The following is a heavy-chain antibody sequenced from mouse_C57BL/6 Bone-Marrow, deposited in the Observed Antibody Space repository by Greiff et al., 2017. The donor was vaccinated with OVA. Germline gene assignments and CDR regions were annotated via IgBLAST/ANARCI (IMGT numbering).Heavy chain of an antibody. CDR3: ARGGYYAPFAY. V-gene: IGHV5-12*01. CDR1: GFTFSDYY. Sequence: EVQLVESGGGLVQPGGSLKLSCAASGFTFSDYYMYWVRQTPEKRLEWVAYISNGGGSTYYPDTVKGRFTISRDNAKNTLYLQMSRLKSEDTAMYYGARGGYYAPFAYWGQGTLVTVSA. J-gene: IGHJ3*01. CDR2: ISNGGGST. D-gene: IGHD2-3*01.